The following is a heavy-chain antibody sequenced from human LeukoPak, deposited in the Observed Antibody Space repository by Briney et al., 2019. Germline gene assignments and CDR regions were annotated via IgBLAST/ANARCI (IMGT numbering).Heavy chain of an antibody. D-gene: IGHD3-22*01. J-gene: IGHJ4*02. Sequence: SVKVSCKASGGTFSSYAISWVRQAPGQGLEWMGGIIPIFGTANYAQKFQGRVTITADESTSTAYMELSSLRSEDPAVYYCAREPYYYDSSGYSNFNYWAQGTLVTVSS. CDR3: AREPYYYDSSGYSNFNY. CDR1: GGTFSSYA. V-gene: IGHV1-69*13. CDR2: IIPIFGTA.